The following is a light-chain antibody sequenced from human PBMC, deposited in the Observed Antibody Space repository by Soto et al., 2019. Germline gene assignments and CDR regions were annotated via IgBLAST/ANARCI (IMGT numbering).Light chain of an antibody. CDR1: SSDVGAYDS. Sequence: QSALTQPASVSGSPGQSITISCTGSSSDVGAYDSVSWYQQHPGKAPQLIIYEVTNRPSGVSNRFSGSKSGNTASLTISGLQAEDEADYYCSSYAGSNTWVFGGGTKLTVL. V-gene: IGLV2-14*01. CDR3: SSYAGSNTWV. CDR2: EVT. J-gene: IGLJ3*02.